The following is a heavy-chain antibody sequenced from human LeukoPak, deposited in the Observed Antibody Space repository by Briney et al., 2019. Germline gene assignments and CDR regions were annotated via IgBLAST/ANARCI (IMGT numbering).Heavy chain of an antibody. V-gene: IGHV3-21*01. J-gene: IGHJ4*02. Sequence: GGSLRLSCAASGFTFSSYSMNWVRQAPGKGLEWVSSISSSSDYIFYADSVKGRFSISRDNADNSLYLQMNSLRAEDTAVYYCARLPTAAYGGMSDWGQGTLVTVSS. CDR2: ISSSSDYI. CDR3: ARLPTAAYGGMSD. D-gene: IGHD4-23*01. CDR1: GFTFSSYS.